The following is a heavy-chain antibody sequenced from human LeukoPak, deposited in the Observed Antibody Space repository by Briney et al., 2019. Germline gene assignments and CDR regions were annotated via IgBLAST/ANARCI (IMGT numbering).Heavy chain of an antibody. V-gene: IGHV4-61*02. CDR1: GDSISSGSYY. J-gene: IGHJ3*02. Sequence: PSQTLSLTCTVSGDSISSGSYYGSWIRQPAGKGLEWIGRIYTSGSTNYNPSLKSRVNISVDTSKNQFSLKLSSVTAADTAVYYCARVVPGYCSSTSCYDVDAFDIWGQGTMVTFSS. CDR3: ARVVPGYCSSTSCYDVDAFDI. CDR2: IYTSGST. D-gene: IGHD2-2*01.